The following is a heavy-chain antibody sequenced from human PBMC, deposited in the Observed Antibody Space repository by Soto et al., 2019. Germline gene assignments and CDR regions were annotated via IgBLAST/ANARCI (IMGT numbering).Heavy chain of an antibody. D-gene: IGHD3-9*01. CDR3: ARDVDGSLDY. Sequence: EVQLVEFGGGLVQPGGSLRLSCAASGFTFSSYWMAWVRQAPGKGPEWVANIRRDGNEKHHVDSVKGRFTISRDNAENSLYLQMNSLRVEDTAVYYCARDVDGSLDYWGQGTLVTVSS. J-gene: IGHJ4*02. V-gene: IGHV3-7*03. CDR1: GFTFSSYW. CDR2: IRRDGNEK.